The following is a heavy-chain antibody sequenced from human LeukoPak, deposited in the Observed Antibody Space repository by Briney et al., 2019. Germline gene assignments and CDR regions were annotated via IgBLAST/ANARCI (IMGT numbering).Heavy chain of an antibody. CDR2: ISSSSSYI. Sequence: GGSLRLSCAASGFTFSSYSMNWVRRAPGKGLEWVSSISSSSSYIYYADSVKGRFTISRDNAKNSLYLQMNSLRAEDTAVYYCAKDVVGSSPYYFDYWGQGTLVTVSS. CDR3: AKDVVGSSPYYFDY. D-gene: IGHD6-19*01. V-gene: IGHV3-21*04. CDR1: GFTFSSYS. J-gene: IGHJ4*02.